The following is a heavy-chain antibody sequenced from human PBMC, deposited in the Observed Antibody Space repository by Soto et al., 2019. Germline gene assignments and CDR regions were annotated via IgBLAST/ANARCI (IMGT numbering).Heavy chain of an antibody. CDR2: ISGSGGST. D-gene: IGHD2-2*01. V-gene: IGHV3-23*01. J-gene: IGHJ2*01. CDR1: GFTFSSYA. Sequence: EVQLLESGGGLVQPGGSLRLSCAASGFTFSSYAMSWVRQAPGKGLEWVSAISGSGGSTYYADSVKGRFTISRDNSKNTLYLQMNSLRAEDTAVYYCAKDLVVVPAAATDWYFDLWGRGNLVTVSS. CDR3: AKDLVVVPAAATDWYFDL.